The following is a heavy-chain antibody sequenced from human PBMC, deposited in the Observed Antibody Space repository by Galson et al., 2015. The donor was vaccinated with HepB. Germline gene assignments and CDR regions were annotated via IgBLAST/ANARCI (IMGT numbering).Heavy chain of an antibody. J-gene: IGHJ4*02. CDR1: GFTFSSYA. D-gene: IGHD2-15*01. Sequence: SLRLSCAASGFTFSSYAMHWVRQAPGKGLEWVAVISYDGSNKYYADSVKGRFTISRDNSKNTLYLQMNSLRAEDTAVYYCARVRPDQWSVFDYWGQGTLVTVSS. V-gene: IGHV3-30*04. CDR2: ISYDGSNK. CDR3: ARVRPDQWSVFDY.